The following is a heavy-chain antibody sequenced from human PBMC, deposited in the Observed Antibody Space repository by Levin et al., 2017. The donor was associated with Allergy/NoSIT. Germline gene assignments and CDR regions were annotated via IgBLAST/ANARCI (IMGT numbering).Heavy chain of an antibody. D-gene: IGHD5-24*01. Sequence: GGSLRLSCAASGFTFSSYAIHWVRQAPGKGLEWVAVISYDGNKKYYADSVKGRFTISRDDSKSTLYLQMNSLRAEDTALYYCAKAMATISTVGEVDVWGQGTTVTVSS. V-gene: IGHV3-30-3*01. J-gene: IGHJ6*02. CDR1: GFTFSSYA. CDR2: ISYDGNKK. CDR3: AKAMATISTVGEVDV.